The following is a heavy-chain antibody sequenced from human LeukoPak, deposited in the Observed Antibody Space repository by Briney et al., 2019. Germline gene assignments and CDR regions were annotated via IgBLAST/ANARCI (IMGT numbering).Heavy chain of an antibody. Sequence: SETLSLTCTVSGGSISSYYWSWIRQPAGRGLEWIGRIYTSGSTNYNPSLKSRVTMLVDTSKNQFSLKLSSVTAADTAVYYCARVGQWHDYFDYWGQGTLVTVSS. CDR1: GGSISSYY. D-gene: IGHD6-19*01. J-gene: IGHJ4*02. CDR2: IYTSGST. V-gene: IGHV4-4*07. CDR3: ARVGQWHDYFDY.